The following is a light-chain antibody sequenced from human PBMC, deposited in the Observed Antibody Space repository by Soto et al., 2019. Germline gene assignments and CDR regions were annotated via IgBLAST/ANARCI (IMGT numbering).Light chain of an antibody. CDR1: QSVSSSY. J-gene: IGKJ2*01. CDR2: GAS. CDR3: QQYGRSPYT. Sequence: EIVLTQSPGSLYMSPGERATLSCRASQSVSSSYLAWYQQKPGQAPRLLIYGASSRATGIPDRFSGSGSGTDLTLNISRLEPEDFAVYYCQQYGRSPYTFGQGTKLEIK. V-gene: IGKV3-20*01.